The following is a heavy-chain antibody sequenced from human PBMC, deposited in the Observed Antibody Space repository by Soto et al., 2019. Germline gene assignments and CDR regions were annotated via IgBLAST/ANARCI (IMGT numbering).Heavy chain of an antibody. V-gene: IGHV1-69*13. CDR3: ARGSITIFGVVPRYYGMDV. J-gene: IGHJ6*02. D-gene: IGHD3-3*01. CDR2: IIPIFGTA. CDR1: GGTFSSYA. Sequence: AAVKGSCKASGGTFSSYAISWVRQAPGQGLEWMGGIIPIFGTANYAQKFQGRVTITADESTSTAYMELSSLRSEDTAVYYCARGSITIFGVVPRYYGMDVWGQGTTVTVSS.